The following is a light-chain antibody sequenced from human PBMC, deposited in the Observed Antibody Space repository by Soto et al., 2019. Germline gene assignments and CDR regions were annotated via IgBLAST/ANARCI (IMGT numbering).Light chain of an antibody. Sequence: QSVLTQPPSVSAAPGQKVTISCSGSSSNIGNNYVSWYQQLPGTASKLLIYDNNNRPSGIPDRFACAKSGTSATLGINGLQTGDEADYYCGTWDSSLSAGVVVFGGGTKLPVL. V-gene: IGLV1-51*01. CDR1: SSNIGNNY. CDR3: GTWDSSLSAGVVV. J-gene: IGLJ2*01. CDR2: DNN.